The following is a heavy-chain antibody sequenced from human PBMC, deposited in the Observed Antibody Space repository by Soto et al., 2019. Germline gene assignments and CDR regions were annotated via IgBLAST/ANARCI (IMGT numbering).Heavy chain of an antibody. V-gene: IGHV4-39*01. CDR3: ARQGGEPYGSYYYYYYMDV. D-gene: IGHD3-16*01. CDR2: IYYSGST. Sequence: SETLSLTCTVSGGSISSSSYYWGWIRQPPGKGLEWIGSIYYSGSTYYNPSLKSRVTISVDTSKNQFSLKLSSVTAADTAVYYCARQGGEPYGSYYYYYYMDVWGKGTTVTVSS. CDR1: GGSISSSSYY. J-gene: IGHJ6*03.